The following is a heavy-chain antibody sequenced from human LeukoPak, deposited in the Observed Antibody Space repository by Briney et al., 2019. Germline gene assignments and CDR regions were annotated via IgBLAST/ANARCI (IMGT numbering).Heavy chain of an antibody. CDR2: IYPGDSDT. D-gene: IGHD6-13*01. CDR1: GYSFTNYW. V-gene: IGHV5-51*01. CDR3: ARVHSSTWYLFTY. Sequence: GESLKISCKGSGYSFTNYWIGWVRQMPGKGLEWMGIIYPGDSDTRYSPSFQGQVTISADKYISTAYLQWSSLKASDTAMYYCARVHSSTWYLFTYWGQGTLVTVSS. J-gene: IGHJ4*02.